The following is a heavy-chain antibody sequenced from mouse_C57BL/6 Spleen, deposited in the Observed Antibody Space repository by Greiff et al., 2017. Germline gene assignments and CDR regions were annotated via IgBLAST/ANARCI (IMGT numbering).Heavy chain of an antibody. J-gene: IGHJ4*01. CDR1: GYTFTDYY. V-gene: IGHV1-26*01. CDR3: ARSFYYSNYYYAMDY. CDR2: INPNNGGT. Sequence: EVQLQQSGPELVKPGASVKISCKASGYTFTDYYMNWVKQSHGKSLEWIGDINPNNGGTSYNQKFKGKATLTVDKSSSTAYMELRSLTSEDSAVYYCARSFYYSNYYYAMDYWGQGTSVTVSS. D-gene: IGHD2-5*01.